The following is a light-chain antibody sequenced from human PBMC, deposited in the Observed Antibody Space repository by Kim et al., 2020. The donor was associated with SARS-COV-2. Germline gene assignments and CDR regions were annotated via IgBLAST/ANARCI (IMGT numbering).Light chain of an antibody. CDR2: KVY. CDR3: QQYDDYPLT. Sequence: APEGDRDTITCRASQSIGSWLAWYQQKPGKAPKLLIYKVYSLESGVPSRFSGRGSGTEFTLTISSLQPDDFATYYCQQYDDYPLTFGGGTKVEIK. V-gene: IGKV1-5*03. J-gene: IGKJ4*01. CDR1: QSIGSW.